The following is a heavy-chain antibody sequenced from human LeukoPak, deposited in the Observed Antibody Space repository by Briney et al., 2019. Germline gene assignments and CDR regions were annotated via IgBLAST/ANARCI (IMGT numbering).Heavy chain of an antibody. CDR2: ISWNSGSI. J-gene: IGHJ6*02. Sequence: GRSLRLSCAASGFTFDDYAMHWVRQAPGKGLEWVSGISWNSGSIGYADPVRGRFTISRDNAKNSLYLQMNSLRAEDTALYYCAKGGKVLRFLEYGMDVWGQGTTVTVSS. V-gene: IGHV3-9*01. CDR3: AKGGKVLRFLEYGMDV. D-gene: IGHD3-3*01. CDR1: GFTFDDYA.